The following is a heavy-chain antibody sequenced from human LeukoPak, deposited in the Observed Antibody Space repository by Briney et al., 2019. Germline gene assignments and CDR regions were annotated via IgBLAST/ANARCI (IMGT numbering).Heavy chain of an antibody. CDR3: ARDLNGEGAFDI. CDR1: GFTFSSYD. D-gene: IGHD1-1*01. Sequence: PGGSLRLSCAASGFTFSSYDMNWVRQAPGKGLEWVSYIRTSSTTIYYADSVKGRFTVSRDNARNSLYLQMNSLRDVDTALYYCARDLNGEGAFDIWGQGTMVTVSS. J-gene: IGHJ3*02. V-gene: IGHV3-48*02. CDR2: IRTSSTTI.